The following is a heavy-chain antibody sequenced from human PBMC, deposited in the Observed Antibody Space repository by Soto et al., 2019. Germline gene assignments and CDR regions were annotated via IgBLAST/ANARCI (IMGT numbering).Heavy chain of an antibody. V-gene: IGHV1-8*01. Sequence: GASVKVSCKASGYTFTSYDINWVRQATGQGLEWMGWMNPNSGNTGYAQKFQGRVTMTRNTSISTAYMELSSLRSEDTAVYYCARGGSSSPHRGYYYYGTDVRGQGTTVTVSS. D-gene: IGHD6-6*01. CDR1: GYTFTSYD. CDR3: ARGGSSSPHRGYYYYGTDV. J-gene: IGHJ6*02. CDR2: MNPNSGNT.